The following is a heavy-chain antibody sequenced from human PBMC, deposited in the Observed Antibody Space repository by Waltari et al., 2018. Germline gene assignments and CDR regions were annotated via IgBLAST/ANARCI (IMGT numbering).Heavy chain of an antibody. CDR2: VNSAGNP. V-gene: IGHV3-53*02. Sequence: EVQLVETGGGFIQPGGSLRVSCAASGFVVSGNFMHWVRQAPGKGLEWVSLVNSAGNPFYADAVKGRFTISRDTSKNTLYLQMNSLRVEDTAMYYCVREAYLAAGFDFWGQGTPVTVSS. CDR1: GFVVSGNF. CDR3: VREAYLAAGFDF. D-gene: IGHD6-25*01. J-gene: IGHJ4*02.